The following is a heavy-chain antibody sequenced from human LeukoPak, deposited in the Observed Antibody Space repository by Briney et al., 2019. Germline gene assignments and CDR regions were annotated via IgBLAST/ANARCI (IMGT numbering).Heavy chain of an antibody. CDR1: GGSISSSSYY. CDR3: ASNLPAAEDDVFDI. D-gene: IGHD2-2*01. Sequence: SETLSLTCTVSGGSISSSSYYWGWIRQPPGKGLEWIGSIYYSGSTYYNPSLKSRVTISVDTSKNQFSLKLSSVTAADTAVYYCASNLPAAEDDVFDIWGQGTMVTVSS. V-gene: IGHV4-39*01. CDR2: IYYSGST. J-gene: IGHJ3*02.